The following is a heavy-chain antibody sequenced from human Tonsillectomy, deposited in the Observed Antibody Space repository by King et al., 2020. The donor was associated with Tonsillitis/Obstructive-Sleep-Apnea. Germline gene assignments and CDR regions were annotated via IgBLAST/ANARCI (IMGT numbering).Heavy chain of an antibody. CDR1: GFTFRSDS. V-gene: IGHV3-21*01. CDR3: ARGGAAVVSGVDY. J-gene: IGHJ4*02. Sequence: VQLVESGGGLVKPGGSLRLSCAASGFTFRSDSMNWVRHAPGRGLEWVSSISSRSSYIYYADSVKGRFTISRDNAKNSLYLQMDSLRAEDTAVYYCARGGAAVVSGVDYWGQGALVTVSS. D-gene: IGHD4-23*01. CDR2: ISSRSSYI.